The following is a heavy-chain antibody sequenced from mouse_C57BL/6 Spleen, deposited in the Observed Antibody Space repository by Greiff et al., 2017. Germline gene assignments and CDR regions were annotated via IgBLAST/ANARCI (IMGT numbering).Heavy chain of an antibody. J-gene: IGHJ4*01. CDR2: ISSGGDYI. V-gene: IGHV5-9-1*02. CDR3: TRDLGANWSYYYAMDY. D-gene: IGHD4-1*01. Sequence: EVKLVESGEGLVKPGGSLKLSCAASGFTFSSYAMSWVRQTPEKRLEWVAYISSGGDYIYYADTVKGRFTISRDNARNTLYLQMSSLKSEDTAMYYCTRDLGANWSYYYAMDYWGQGTSVTVSS. CDR1: GFTFSSYA.